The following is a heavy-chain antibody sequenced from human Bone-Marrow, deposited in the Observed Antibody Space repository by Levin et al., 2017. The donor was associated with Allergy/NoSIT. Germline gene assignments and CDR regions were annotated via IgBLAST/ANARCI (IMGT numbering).Heavy chain of an antibody. CDR3: ARQRGTHFHYYYMDV. J-gene: IGHJ6*03. CDR1: GVSISGNTYF. CDR2: IYYSGTT. V-gene: IGHV4-39*01. D-gene: IGHD1-7*01. Sequence: LSLTCSVSGVSISGNTYFWGWIRQPPGKGLEWIGGIYYSGTTFYNPSLKSRVTISVDTSKNQFSLQLNSVTAADTALYYCARQRGTHFHYYYMDVWGKGTTVTVSS.